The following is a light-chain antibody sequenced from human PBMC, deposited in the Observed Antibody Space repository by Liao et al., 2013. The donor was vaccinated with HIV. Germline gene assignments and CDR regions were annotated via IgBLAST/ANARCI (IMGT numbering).Light chain of an antibody. CDR1: NIGSKS. CDR3: QAWDSSLVV. V-gene: IGLV3-21*01. J-gene: IGLJ2*01. CDR2: QDS. Sequence: SYVLTQPPSVSVAPGKTARITCGGNNIGSKSVHWYQQKPGQAPVLVIYQDSKRPSGIPERFSGSNSGNTATLTISGTQAMDEADYYCQAWDSSLVVFGGGTKLTVL.